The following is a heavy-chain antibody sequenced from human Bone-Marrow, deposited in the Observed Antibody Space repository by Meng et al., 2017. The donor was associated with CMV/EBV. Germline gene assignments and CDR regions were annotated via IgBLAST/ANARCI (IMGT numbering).Heavy chain of an antibody. D-gene: IGHD3-16*01. J-gene: IGHJ4*02. CDR1: GFTFSSYW. CDR3: SPLGAELSP. CDR2: IKQDGSEK. V-gene: IGHV3-7*03. Sequence: GESLKISCAASGFTFSSYWMSWVRQAPGKGLEWVANIKQDGSEKYYVDSVKGRFTISRDDSKNTAYLQMNSLKTEDTAVYYCSPLGAELSPWGQGTLVTVSS.